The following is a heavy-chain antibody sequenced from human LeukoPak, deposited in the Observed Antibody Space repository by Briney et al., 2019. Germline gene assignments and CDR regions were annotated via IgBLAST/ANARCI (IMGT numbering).Heavy chain of an antibody. J-gene: IGHJ4*02. D-gene: IGHD4-17*01. CDR3: ARGDYGDYVWFDY. Sequence: ASVKVSCKASGYTFTGYYMHWVRQAPGQGLEWMGWINPNSGGTNYAQKFQGWVTMTRDTSISTAYMEPSRLRSDDTAVYYCARGDYGDYVWFDYWGQGTLVTVSS. CDR2: INPNSGGT. CDR1: GYTFTGYY. V-gene: IGHV1-2*04.